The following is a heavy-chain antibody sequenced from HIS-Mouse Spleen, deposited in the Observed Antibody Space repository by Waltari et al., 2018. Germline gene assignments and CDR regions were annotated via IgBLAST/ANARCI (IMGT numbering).Heavy chain of an antibody. J-gene: IGHJ4*02. CDR2: IYYSGST. CDR1: GRPISSSSYY. V-gene: IGHV4-39*07. D-gene: IGHD3-9*01. CDR3: AREPPYYDILTGYYDY. Sequence: QLQLQESGPGLVKPSETLSITCTVSGRPISSSSYYWGWIRPPPGKGLEWIGSIYYSGSTYYNPSLKSRVTISVDTSKNQFSLKLSSVTAADTAVYYCAREPPYYDILTGYYDYWGQGTLVTVSS.